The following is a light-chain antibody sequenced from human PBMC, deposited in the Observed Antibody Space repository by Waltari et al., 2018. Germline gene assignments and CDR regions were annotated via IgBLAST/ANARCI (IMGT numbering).Light chain of an antibody. Sequence: QSALTQPASVSGSPGQSITISCTGTSSDVGGYNYVSWYQQHPGKAPKLMIYDVSNRPPGVSNRCSGSKSGNTASLTISGLQAEDEADYYCSSYTSSSTLGVFGSGTKVTVL. V-gene: IGLV2-14*03. CDR3: SSYTSSSTLGV. CDR2: DVS. CDR1: SSDVGGYNY. J-gene: IGLJ6*01.